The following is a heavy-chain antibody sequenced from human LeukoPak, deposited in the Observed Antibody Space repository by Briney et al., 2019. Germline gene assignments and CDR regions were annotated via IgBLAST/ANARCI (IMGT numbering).Heavy chain of an antibody. V-gene: IGHV3-48*02. J-gene: IGHJ4*02. D-gene: IGHD3-10*01. Sequence: PGGSLRLSCAASGFTFSTYSMNWVRQAPGKGLEWVSYISPTSRDMYYADSVEGRFTISRDNAKNSLYLQLNSLRDEDTAVYYCARASMVRGVITQFDYWGQGTLVTVSS. CDR3: ARASMVRGVITQFDY. CDR1: GFTFSTYS. CDR2: ISPTSRDM.